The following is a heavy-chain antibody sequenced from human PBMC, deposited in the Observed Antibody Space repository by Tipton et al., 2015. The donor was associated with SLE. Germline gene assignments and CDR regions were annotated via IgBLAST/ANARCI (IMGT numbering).Heavy chain of an antibody. CDR1: GLNFNVYS. CDR3: ARAVADWGWLVVY. J-gene: IGHJ4*02. CDR2: ITNVGSTI. V-gene: IGHV3-48*04. D-gene: IGHD6-19*01. Sequence: SLRLSCVASGLNFNVYSMNWVRQAPGKGLEWVTYITNVGSTIHYADSVQGRFTVSRDNTKKTLYLQMNSLRAEDTAVYYCARAVADWGWLVVYWGRGTQVTVSS.